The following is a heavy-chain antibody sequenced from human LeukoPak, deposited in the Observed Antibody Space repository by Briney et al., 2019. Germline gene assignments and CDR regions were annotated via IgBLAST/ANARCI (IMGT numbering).Heavy chain of an antibody. Sequence: ASETLSLTRTVSSGSINSYYWGWVRQPAGRGLEWIGRIYTTGNTNYNPSLKSRLTMSVDTSKRQFSLNLRSVTAADTAIYYCARQGYTASHYFLDYWSQGTLVTVSS. J-gene: IGHJ4*02. D-gene: IGHD3-16*02. V-gene: IGHV4-4*07. CDR1: SGSINSYY. CDR3: ARQGYTASHYFLDY. CDR2: IYTTGNT.